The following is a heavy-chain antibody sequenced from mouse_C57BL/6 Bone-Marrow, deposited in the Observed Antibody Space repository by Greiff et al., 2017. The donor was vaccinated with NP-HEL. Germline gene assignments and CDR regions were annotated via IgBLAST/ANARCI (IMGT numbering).Heavy chain of an antibody. CDR2: IRSKSNNYAT. D-gene: IGHD1-1*01. V-gene: IGHV10-1*01. Sequence: EVHLVESVGGLVQPKGSLKLSCAASGFSFNTSAMNWVRQAPGKGLEWVARIRSKSNNYATYYADSVKDRFTISRDDSESMLYLKMYNLKAKATAMCYCVRQFITTGAMDYWGKGTSVTVSS. CDR3: VRQFITTGAMDY. J-gene: IGHJ4*01. CDR1: GFSFNTSA.